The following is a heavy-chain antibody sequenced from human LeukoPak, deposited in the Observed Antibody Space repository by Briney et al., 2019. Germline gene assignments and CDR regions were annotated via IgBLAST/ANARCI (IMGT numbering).Heavy chain of an antibody. CDR3: AREDNPLWFDP. CDR1: EFSFSNFA. J-gene: IGHJ5*02. D-gene: IGHD1-1*01. Sequence: GGALRLSRAAYEFSFSNFAMYLVRQPPGKGLEWLAVISYDGSIRYYADSVKGRFTISRDNSNNTLHLQMNSLRPDDSALYYCAREDNPLWFDPWGQGTLVTVSS. CDR2: ISYDGSIR. V-gene: IGHV3-30*04.